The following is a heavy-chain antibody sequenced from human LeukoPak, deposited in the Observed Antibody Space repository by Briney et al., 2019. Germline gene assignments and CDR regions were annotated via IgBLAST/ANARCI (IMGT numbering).Heavy chain of an antibody. J-gene: IGHJ4*02. D-gene: IGHD3-3*01. CDR3: ARYDAFWS. CDR1: GVTFRSYA. CDR2: ISYAGSNM. V-gene: IGHV3-30-3*01. Sequence: PGGSLRLSCAASGVTFRSYAMDGVRKAPGKGLEWVAVISYAGSNMYYAYSVKRRFTISTDNSNLTLSLQMHCLRAEDTAVYYCARYDAFWSWGQGTLVTVSS.